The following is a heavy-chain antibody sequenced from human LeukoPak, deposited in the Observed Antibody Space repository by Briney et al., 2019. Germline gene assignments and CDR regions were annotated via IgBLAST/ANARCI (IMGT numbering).Heavy chain of an antibody. J-gene: IGHJ4*02. CDR1: GGSFSGYY. Sequence: PSETLSLTCAVYGGSFSGYYWSWIRQPPGKGLEWIGEINHSGSTNYNPSLKGRVTISVDTSKNQFSLKLSSVTAADTAVYYCARDLCSGGSCYSFLDGGDYWGQGTLVTVSS. D-gene: IGHD2-15*01. CDR2: INHSGST. V-gene: IGHV4-34*01. CDR3: ARDLCSGGSCYSFLDGGDY.